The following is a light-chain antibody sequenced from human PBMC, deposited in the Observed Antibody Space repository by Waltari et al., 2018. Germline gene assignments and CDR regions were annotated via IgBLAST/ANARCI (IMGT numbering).Light chain of an antibody. V-gene: IGLV4-69*01. CDR3: QTGGHGTWV. J-gene: IGLJ3*02. Sequence: QLALTQSPSASASLGASVILTCTLDSGHSSNVVAWHQQHPEKGPRYLMKINSDGSHSKGDEIPDRFPGSSSGAERYLTISSVQSDDEADYYCQTGGHGTWVFGGGTKLTVL. CDR1: SGHSSNV. CDR2: INSDGSH.